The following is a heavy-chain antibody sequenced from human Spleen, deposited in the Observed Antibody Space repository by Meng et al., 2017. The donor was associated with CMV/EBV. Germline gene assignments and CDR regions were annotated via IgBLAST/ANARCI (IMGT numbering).Heavy chain of an antibody. Sequence: ASVKVSCKASGYTFTGYYMHWVRQAPGQGLEWMGWINPYNGDTNYAQNLQGRLTMTTDNSASTGYMELRSLKSADTAMYYCAREGIGQWLVREGYHLYYYGMDVWGQGTTVTVSS. CDR1: GYTFTGYY. CDR3: AREGIGQWLVREGYHLYYYGMDV. D-gene: IGHD6-19*01. J-gene: IGHJ6*02. CDR2: INPYNGDT. V-gene: IGHV1-18*04.